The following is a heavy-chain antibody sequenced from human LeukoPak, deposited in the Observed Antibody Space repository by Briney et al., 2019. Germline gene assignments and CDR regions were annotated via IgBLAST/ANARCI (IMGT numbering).Heavy chain of an antibody. J-gene: IGHJ4*02. CDR2: INPSGGST. CDR3: ARGDYDFWSGLHFDY. V-gene: IGHV1-46*01. CDR1: GYTFTSYY. D-gene: IGHD3-3*01. Sequence: ASVKVSCKASGYTFTSYYMHWVRQAPGHGLEWMGIINPSGGSTSYAQKFQGRVTITRNTSISTAYMELSSLRSEDTAVYYCARGDYDFWSGLHFDYWGQGALVTVSS.